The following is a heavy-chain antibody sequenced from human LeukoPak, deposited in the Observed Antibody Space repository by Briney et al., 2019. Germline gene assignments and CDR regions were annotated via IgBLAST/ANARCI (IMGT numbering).Heavy chain of an antibody. D-gene: IGHD6-19*01. V-gene: IGHV5-51*01. J-gene: IGHJ3*02. CDR3: ASRLTGYSSGWYAGSAFDI. CDR1: GYSFTSYW. CDR2: IYPVDSDT. Sequence: GGSLKISCKGSGYSFTSYWIGWVRQMPGKGLEWMGIIYPVDSDTRYSPSFQGQVTISADKSISTAYLQWSSLKASDTAMYYCASRLTGYSSGWYAGSAFDIWGQGTMVTVSS.